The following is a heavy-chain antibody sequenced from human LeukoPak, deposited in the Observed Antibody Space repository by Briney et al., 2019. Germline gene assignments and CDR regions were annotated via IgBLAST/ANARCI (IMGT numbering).Heavy chain of an antibody. V-gene: IGHV4-34*01. CDR3: ARGRIFMVRGVIRAPNWFDP. CDR2: INHGGGT. CDR1: GGSFSDYY. J-gene: IGHJ5*02. D-gene: IGHD3-10*01. Sequence: PSETLSLTCAVYGGSFSDYYWSWIRQPPGKGLEWIGEINHGGGTNYNPSLKSRVTILVDTSKNQFSLRLSSVTAADTAVYYCARGRIFMVRGVIRAPNWFDPWGQGTLVTVSS.